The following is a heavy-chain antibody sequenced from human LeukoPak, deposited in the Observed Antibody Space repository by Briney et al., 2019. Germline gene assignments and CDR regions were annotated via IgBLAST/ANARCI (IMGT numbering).Heavy chain of an antibody. D-gene: IGHD6-6*01. CDR2: IYYSGST. J-gene: IGHJ4*02. Sequence: ASETLSLTCTASGGSISSSSYYWGWIRQPPGKGLEWIGSIYYSGSTYYNPSLKSRVTISVDTSKNQFSLKLSSVTAADTAVYYCARHRIAARGSFDYWGQGTLVTVSS. CDR3: ARHRIAARGSFDY. V-gene: IGHV4-39*01. CDR1: GGSISSSSYY.